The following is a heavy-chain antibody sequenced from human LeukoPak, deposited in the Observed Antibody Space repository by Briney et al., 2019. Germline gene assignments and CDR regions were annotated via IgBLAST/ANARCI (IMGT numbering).Heavy chain of an antibody. D-gene: IGHD3-10*01. V-gene: IGHV3-74*01. CDR1: GFTFSSYS. Sequence: PGGSLRLSCAASGFTFSSYSMNWVRQAPGQGLVWVSRINSDGTSTNYADSVKGRLTISRDNTKNTLYLQMNSLTVEDTAVYYCARETWSRGGDAFDIWGRGTMVTVSS. CDR2: INSDGTST. J-gene: IGHJ3*02. CDR3: ARETWSRGGDAFDI.